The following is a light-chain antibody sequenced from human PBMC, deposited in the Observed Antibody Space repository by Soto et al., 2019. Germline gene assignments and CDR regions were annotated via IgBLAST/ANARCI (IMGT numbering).Light chain of an antibody. CDR2: GAS. J-gene: IGKJ2*01. V-gene: IGKV3-20*01. CDR1: QVIGSRY. CDR3: QQFGSSIPHT. Sequence: EIVMTQSPGTLSLSPGERATISCRASQVIGSRYLAWYHQKSGQAPRLLIYGASSRATSIPDRFSGSGSGTYFTLTISRLEPEDFGVYYCQQFGSSIPHTFGQGTKLEIK.